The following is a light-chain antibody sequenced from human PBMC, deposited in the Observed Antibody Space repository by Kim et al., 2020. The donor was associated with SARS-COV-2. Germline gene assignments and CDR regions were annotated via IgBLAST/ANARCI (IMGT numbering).Light chain of an antibody. CDR3: QQLNSYPLT. Sequence: IQLTQSPSSLSASVGDRVTITCRASQGISSYLAWHQQKPGKAPKFLIYTASTLQSGVPPRFSGSGSGTDFTLTISSLQPEDFATYYCQQLNSYPLTFGGGTKVVIK. CDR2: TAS. J-gene: IGKJ4*01. CDR1: QGISSY. V-gene: IGKV1-9*01.